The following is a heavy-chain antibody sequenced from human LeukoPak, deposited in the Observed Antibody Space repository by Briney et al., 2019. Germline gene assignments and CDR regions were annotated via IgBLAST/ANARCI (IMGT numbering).Heavy chain of an antibody. CDR2: ISGSGDST. V-gene: IGHV3-23*01. Sequence: PGRSLRLSCAASGFTFSSYGMHWVRQAPGKGLEWVSAISGSGDSTYYADSVKGRFTISRDNSKNTLDLQMNSLRAEDTAVYYCAKDRPQYYDSSGYYFDYYFDYWGQGTLVTVSS. CDR3: AKDRPQYYDSSGYYFDYYFDY. CDR1: GFTFSSYG. J-gene: IGHJ4*02. D-gene: IGHD3-22*01.